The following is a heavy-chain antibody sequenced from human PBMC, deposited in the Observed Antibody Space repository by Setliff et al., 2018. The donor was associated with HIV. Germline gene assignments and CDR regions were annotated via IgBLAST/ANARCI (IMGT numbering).Heavy chain of an antibody. J-gene: IGHJ4*02. CDR3: ARGRLSWSPDF. CDR2: INAGNGDT. V-gene: IGHV1-3*01. Sequence: ASVKVSCKASGDTFTTYALHWVRQAPGQRLEWMGWINAGNGDTKSSQKFQGRVTITRDTSASTAYMELSSLTSDDTAIYYCARGRLSWSPDFWGQGTLVTVSS. CDR1: GDTFTTYA.